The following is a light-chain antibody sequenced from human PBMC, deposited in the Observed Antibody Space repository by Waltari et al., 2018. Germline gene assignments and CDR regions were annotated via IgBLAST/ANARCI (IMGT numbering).Light chain of an antibody. Sequence: EIVLTQSPGTLSLSPGERTNLSCRASQTVSRNHLAWYQQKPGQAPRLLIYAASSRPPGIPDRFSGSGSGTEFTLTISRLEPEDFAVYYCQQYVSSPPGVTFGPGTKVDIK. J-gene: IGKJ3*01. CDR2: AAS. V-gene: IGKV3-20*01. CDR3: QQYVSSPPGVT. CDR1: QTVSRNH.